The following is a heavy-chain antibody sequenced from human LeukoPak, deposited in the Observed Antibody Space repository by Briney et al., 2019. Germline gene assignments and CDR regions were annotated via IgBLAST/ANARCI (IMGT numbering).Heavy chain of an antibody. CDR2: FSATDGSA. Sequence: GGSLRLSCAVSGFTVSSYGMTWVRQAPGKGLEWDSAFSATDGSAQYAESVKGRFTISRDNSKNSLYLQMNSLRDEDTAVYYCAKARIAAAGTGAFDVWGQGTMVTVSS. CDR3: AKARIAAAGTGAFDV. D-gene: IGHD6-13*01. J-gene: IGHJ3*01. CDR1: GFTVSSYG. V-gene: IGHV3-23*01.